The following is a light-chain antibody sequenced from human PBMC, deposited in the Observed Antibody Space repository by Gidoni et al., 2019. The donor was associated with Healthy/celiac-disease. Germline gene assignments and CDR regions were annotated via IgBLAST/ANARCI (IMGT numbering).Light chain of an antibody. CDR3: SSYTSSSTLEV. J-gene: IGLJ2*01. V-gene: IGLV2-14*03. Sequence: SALTQPASVSGPPGRPITISCPGTSSYVGGYNYVSWYQQHPGKAPKLMIYDVSNRPSGVSNRFSGSKSGNTASLTISGLQAEDEADYYCSSYTSSSTLEVFGGGTKLTVL. CDR1: SSYVGGYNY. CDR2: DVS.